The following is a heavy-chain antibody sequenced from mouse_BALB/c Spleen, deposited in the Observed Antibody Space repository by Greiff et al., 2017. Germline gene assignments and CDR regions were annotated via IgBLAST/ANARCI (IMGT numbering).Heavy chain of an antibody. CDR2: ILPGSGST. J-gene: IGHJ3*01. Sequence: ESGAELMKPGASVKISCKATGYTFSSYWIEWVKQRPGHGLEWIGEILPGSGSTNYNEKFKGKATFTADTSSNTAYMQLSSLTSEDSAVYYCAREGLWVRGAYWGQGTLVTVSA. CDR3: AREGLWVRGAY. D-gene: IGHD2-14*01. CDR1: GYTFSSYW. V-gene: IGHV1-9*01.